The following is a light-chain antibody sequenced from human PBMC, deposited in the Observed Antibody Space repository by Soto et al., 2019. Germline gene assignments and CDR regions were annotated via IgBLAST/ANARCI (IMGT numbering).Light chain of an antibody. CDR2: DDS. Sequence: SYVLTQPPSVSVAPGQTARITCGGNNIGSKSVHWYQQKPGQAPVLVVYDDSYRPSGIPERFSGFNSGNTATLTISRVEAGDEADYYCQVWDSSSDHWVFGGGTKLTVL. J-gene: IGLJ3*02. V-gene: IGLV3-21*02. CDR1: NIGSKS. CDR3: QVWDSSSDHWV.